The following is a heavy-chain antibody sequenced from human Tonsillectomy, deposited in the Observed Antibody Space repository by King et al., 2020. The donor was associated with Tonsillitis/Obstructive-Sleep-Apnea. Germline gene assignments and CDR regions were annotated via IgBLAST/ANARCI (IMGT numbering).Heavy chain of an antibody. D-gene: IGHD2-2*01. CDR2: ISSSSSYI. J-gene: IGHJ4*02. V-gene: IGHV3-21*01. CDR1: GFTFSSYS. CDR3: ASGRGIRVPAAQDRLDY. Sequence: VQLVESGGGLVKPGGSLRLSCAASGFTFSSYSMNWVRQAPGKGLEWVSSISSSSSYIYYADSVKGRFTISRDNAKNSLYLQMNSLRAEDTAVYYCASGRGIRVPAAQDRLDYWGQGPLVTVSS.